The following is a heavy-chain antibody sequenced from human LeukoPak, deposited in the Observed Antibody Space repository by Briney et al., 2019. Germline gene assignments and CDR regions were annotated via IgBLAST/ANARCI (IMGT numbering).Heavy chain of an antibody. CDR1: GGSISSYY. Sequence: SETLSLTCTVSGGSISSYYWSWIRQPPGKGLEWIGYIYYSGSTNYNPSLKSRITISVDTSKNQFSLKLSSVTAADTAVYYCARMFPYYDILTGYSPGSLDYWGQGTLVTVSS. V-gene: IGHV4-59*08. CDR2: IYYSGST. J-gene: IGHJ4*02. CDR3: ARMFPYYDILTGYSPGSLDY. D-gene: IGHD3-9*01.